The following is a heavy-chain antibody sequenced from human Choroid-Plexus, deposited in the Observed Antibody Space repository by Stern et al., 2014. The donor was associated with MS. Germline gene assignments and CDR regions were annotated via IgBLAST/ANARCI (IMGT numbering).Heavy chain of an antibody. CDR2: IYGDDET. V-gene: IGHV2-5*02. CDR1: GFSLRTSGAN. Sequence: QITLKESGPTLVKPTQTLTLTCSFSGFSLRTSGANVGWIRQPPGKALEWLALIYGDDETRYSPSLRSILTITKDTSKNQVVLKMTNMDPVDTATFYCAHRDYGGNSGFDYWGQGTLVIVSS. CDR3: AHRDYGGNSGFDY. D-gene: IGHD4-23*01. J-gene: IGHJ4*02.